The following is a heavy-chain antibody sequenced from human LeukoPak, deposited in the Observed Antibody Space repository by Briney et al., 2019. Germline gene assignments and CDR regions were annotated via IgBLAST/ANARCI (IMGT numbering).Heavy chain of an antibody. CDR1: GYTFTSYG. CDR3: ARDREYYDSSGYPSRIGGDY. V-gene: IGHV1-18*01. Sequence: GASVKVSCKASGYTFTSYGISWVRQAPGQGLEWMGWISAYNGNTNYAQKLQGRVTITADKSTSTAYMELSSLRSEDTAVYYCARDREYYDSSGYPSRIGGDYWGQGTLVTVSS. D-gene: IGHD3-22*01. CDR2: ISAYNGNT. J-gene: IGHJ4*02.